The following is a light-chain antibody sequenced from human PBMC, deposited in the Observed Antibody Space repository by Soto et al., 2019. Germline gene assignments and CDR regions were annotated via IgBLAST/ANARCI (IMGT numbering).Light chain of an antibody. J-gene: IGKJ2*01. CDR1: QSVSSY. CDR2: DAS. CDR3: QQRNNWPPMYT. V-gene: IGKV3-11*01. Sequence: EIVLTQSPATLSLSPGERATLSCRASQSVSSYLAWYQQKPGQAPRLLIYDASNRATGIPARFSGSGSGTDFTITISSLEREDFAVYYCQQRNNWPPMYTFGQGTKLEIK.